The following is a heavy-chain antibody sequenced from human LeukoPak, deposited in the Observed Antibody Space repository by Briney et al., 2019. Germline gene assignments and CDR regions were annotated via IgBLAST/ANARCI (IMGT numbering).Heavy chain of an antibody. V-gene: IGHV5-51*01. Sequence: GESLKISCKGSGXSFTSYWIGWARQMPGKGLERMGIIYPGDSDTRYSPSFQGQVTISADKSISTAYLQWSSLKASDTAMYYCARHDSSGYYGAFDIWGQGTMVTVSS. CDR1: GXSFTSYW. CDR2: IYPGDSDT. D-gene: IGHD3-22*01. J-gene: IGHJ3*02. CDR3: ARHDSSGYYGAFDI.